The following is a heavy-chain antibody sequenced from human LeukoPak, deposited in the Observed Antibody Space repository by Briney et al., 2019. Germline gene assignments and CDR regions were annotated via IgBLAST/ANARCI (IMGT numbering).Heavy chain of an antibody. Sequence: SSETLSLTCAVYGGSFSGYYWSWIRQPPGKGLEWIGEINHSGSTNYNPSLKSRVTISVDTSKNQFSLKLSSVTAADTAVCYCARGERAMVRGVMRGYYYYGMDVWGQGTTVTVSS. CDR1: GGSFSGYY. V-gene: IGHV4-34*01. CDR3: ARGERAMVRGVMRGYYYYGMDV. CDR2: INHSGST. D-gene: IGHD3-10*01. J-gene: IGHJ6*02.